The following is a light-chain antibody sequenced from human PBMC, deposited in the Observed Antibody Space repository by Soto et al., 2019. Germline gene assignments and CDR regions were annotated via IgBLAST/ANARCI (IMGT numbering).Light chain of an antibody. CDR1: QSVTSSD. J-gene: IGKJ4*01. CDR3: QQYNNWPLT. Sequence: EIVLTQSPGTLSLSPGERATLSCRATQSVTSSDLAWYEQKPGQAPRLLIYGASTRATGIPARFRGSGSGTEFTLTISSLQSEDFAVYYCQQYNNWPLTFGGGTKVDIK. CDR2: GAS. V-gene: IGKV3-15*01.